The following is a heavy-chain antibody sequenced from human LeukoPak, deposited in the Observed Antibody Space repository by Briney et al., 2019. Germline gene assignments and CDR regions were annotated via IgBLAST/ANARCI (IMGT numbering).Heavy chain of an antibody. CDR3: ARRASGSGSYY. D-gene: IGHD3-10*01. V-gene: IGHV4-61*01. J-gene: IGHJ4*02. CDR2: IYNSGIT. Sequence: SETLPLTCTVSGGSVSSGNYYWSWIRQPPGTGLEWIGYIYNSGITNYNPSLKSRVTISVDTSKNQFSLKLSSATAADTAVYYCARRASGSGSYYWGQGTLVTVSS. CDR1: GGSVSSGNYY.